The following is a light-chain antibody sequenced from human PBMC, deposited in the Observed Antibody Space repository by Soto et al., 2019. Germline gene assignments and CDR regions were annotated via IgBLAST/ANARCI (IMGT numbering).Light chain of an antibody. J-gene: IGKJ5*01. CDR2: AAS. V-gene: IGKV1-12*01. CDR1: QGISSW. CDR3: QHGNSFPIT. Sequence: DIQMTQSPSSVSASVGDRITITCRASQGISSWLDWYQQKPGKAPNLLIYAASSLQSGVPSRFSGSGSGTDFTLTISSLQPEDFATYYCQHGNSFPITSGQGTRLEIK.